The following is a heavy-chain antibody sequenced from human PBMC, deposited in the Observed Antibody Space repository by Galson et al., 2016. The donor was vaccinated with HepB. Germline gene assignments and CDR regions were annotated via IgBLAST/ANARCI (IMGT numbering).Heavy chain of an antibody. D-gene: IGHD1-26*01. J-gene: IGHJ3*02. CDR1: GFTFHAYG. CDR3: AKDRWSSGSYCGDFDI. Sequence: SLRLSCAASGFTFHAYGMHWVRQVPGKGLEWVSGVGWNGGSIGSADSVKGRFTISRDNAENSLYLQMNSLRAEDTAFYYCAKDRWSSGSYCGDFDIWGQGTMVTVSS. CDR2: VGWNGGSI. V-gene: IGHV3-9*01.